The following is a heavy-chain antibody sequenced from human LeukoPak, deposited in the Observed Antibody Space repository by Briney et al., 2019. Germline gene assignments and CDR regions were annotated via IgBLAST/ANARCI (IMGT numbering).Heavy chain of an antibody. CDR3: ARAAYYYDSSGH. Sequence: GGSLSLSCAVSGFTVSSNYMSGVRQAPGKGLEWVSVIYSGGSTYYADSVKGRFTISRDNFKNTLYLQMNSLRAEDTAVYYCARAAYYYDSSGHWGQGTLVTVSS. CDR1: GFTVSSNY. V-gene: IGHV3-66*01. CDR2: IYSGGST. J-gene: IGHJ4*02. D-gene: IGHD3-22*01.